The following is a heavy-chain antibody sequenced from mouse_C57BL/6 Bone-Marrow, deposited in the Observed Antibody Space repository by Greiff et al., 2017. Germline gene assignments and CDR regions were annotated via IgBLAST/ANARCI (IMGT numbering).Heavy chain of an antibody. CDR3: ARGDYYGSSPFRY. CDR2: INPNNGGT. V-gene: IGHV1-18*01. D-gene: IGHD1-1*01. Sequence: VQLKESGPELVKPGASVKIPCKASGYTFTDYNMDWVKQSHGKSLEWIGDINPNNGGTIYNQKFKGKATLTVDKPSSTAYLELRSLTSEDTAVYYCARGDYYGSSPFRYWCQGTPLTVSP. J-gene: IGHJ2*01. CDR1: GYTFTDYN.